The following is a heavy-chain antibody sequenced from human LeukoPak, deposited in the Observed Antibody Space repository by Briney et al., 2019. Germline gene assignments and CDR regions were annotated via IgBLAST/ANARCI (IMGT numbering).Heavy chain of an antibody. D-gene: IGHD4-17*01. Sequence: ASVKVSCKASGYTFTGYYMHWVRQAPGQGLEWMGWISTQSGNTNYAQKVQGRLTLTTDRSTNTAYMELWSLRSDATAVYYCARGAYGDKWGQGTMVTVSS. V-gene: IGHV1-18*04. J-gene: IGHJ4*02. CDR1: GYTFTGYY. CDR3: ARGAYGDK. CDR2: ISTQSGNT.